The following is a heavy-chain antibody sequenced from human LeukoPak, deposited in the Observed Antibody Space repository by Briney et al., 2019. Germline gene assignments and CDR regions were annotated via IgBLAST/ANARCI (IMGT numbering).Heavy chain of an antibody. CDR2: IRSKANSYAT. CDR3: TRHFTYYYDSSGYGDYYFDY. V-gene: IGHV3-73*01. J-gene: IGHJ4*02. CDR1: GFTFSGSA. D-gene: IGHD3-22*01. Sequence: GGSLKLSCAASGFTFSGSAMHWVRQASGKGLEWVGRIRSKANSYATAYAASVKGRFTIPRDDSKNTAYLQMNSLKTEDTAVYYCTRHFTYYYDSSGYGDYYFDYWGQGTLVTVSS.